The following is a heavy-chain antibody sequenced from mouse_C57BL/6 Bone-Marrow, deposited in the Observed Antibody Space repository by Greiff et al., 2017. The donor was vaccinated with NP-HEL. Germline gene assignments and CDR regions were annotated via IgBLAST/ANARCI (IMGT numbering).Heavy chain of an antibody. Sequence: QVQLQQPGAELVKPGASVKMSCKASGYTFTSYWITWVKQRPGQGLEWIGDIYPGSGSTNYNEKFKSKATLTVDTSSSTAYMQLSSLTSEDSAVYYCARGNYGNSWFAYWGQGTLVTVSA. CDR2: IYPGSGST. D-gene: IGHD2-1*01. V-gene: IGHV1-55*01. CDR3: ARGNYGNSWFAY. CDR1: GYTFTSYW. J-gene: IGHJ3*01.